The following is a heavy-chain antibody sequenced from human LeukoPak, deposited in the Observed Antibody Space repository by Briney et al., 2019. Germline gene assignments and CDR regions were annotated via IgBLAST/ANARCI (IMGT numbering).Heavy chain of an antibody. CDR2: IYTSGST. CDR3: ARACPSLGYGSGTLAPYWYFDL. D-gene: IGHD3-10*01. CDR1: GGSISSSSYY. V-gene: IGHV4-61*02. J-gene: IGHJ2*01. Sequence: SETLSLTCTVSGGSISSSSYYWSWIRQPAGKGLEWIGRIYTSGSTNYNPSLKSRVTISVDTSKNQFSLKLSSVTAADTAVYYCARACPSLGYGSGTLAPYWYFDLWGRGTLVTVSS.